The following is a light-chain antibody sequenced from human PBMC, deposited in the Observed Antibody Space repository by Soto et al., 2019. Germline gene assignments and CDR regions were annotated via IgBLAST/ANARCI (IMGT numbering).Light chain of an antibody. J-gene: IGLJ2*01. CDR2: EGT. V-gene: IGLV2-23*01. CDR1: SSDVGSYNL. CDR3: CSYAGSGTHVV. Sequence: QSALTQPASVSGSPGQSITISCTGTSSDVGSYNLVSWYQQHPGKVPQLMIYEGTKRPSGVSNRFSGSQSGNMASLTISGLQAEDEADYYCCSYAGSGTHVVFGGGTKLTVL.